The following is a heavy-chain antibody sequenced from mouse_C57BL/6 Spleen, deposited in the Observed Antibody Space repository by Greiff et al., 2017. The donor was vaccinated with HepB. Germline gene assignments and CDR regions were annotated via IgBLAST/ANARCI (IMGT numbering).Heavy chain of an antibody. CDR2: IDPSDSYT. Sequence: QVQLQQPGAELVKPGASVKLSCKASGYTFTSYWMQWVKQRPGQGLEWIGEIDPSDSYTNYNQKFKGKATLTVDTSSSTAYMQLSSLTSEDSAVYYCARAYYSNDHAMDYWGQGTSVTVSS. D-gene: IGHD2-5*01. V-gene: IGHV1-50*01. CDR1: GYTFTSYW. CDR3: ARAYYSNDHAMDY. J-gene: IGHJ4*01.